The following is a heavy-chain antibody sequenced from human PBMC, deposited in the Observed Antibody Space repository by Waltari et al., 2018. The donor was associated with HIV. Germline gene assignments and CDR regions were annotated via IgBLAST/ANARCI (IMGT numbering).Heavy chain of an antibody. Sequence: EVQLVESGGGLVQPGGSLRLSCAASGFTFSSYWMSWVRQAPGKGLEWVANIKQEGSERYYVDSVNGRFTISRDNGENSLYLQMNSLRAEDTAVYYCARGGFYGSGSKVNWGQGTLVTVSS. J-gene: IGHJ4*02. CDR1: GFTFSSYW. D-gene: IGHD3-10*01. V-gene: IGHV3-7*04. CDR3: ARGGFYGSGSKVN. CDR2: IKQEGSER.